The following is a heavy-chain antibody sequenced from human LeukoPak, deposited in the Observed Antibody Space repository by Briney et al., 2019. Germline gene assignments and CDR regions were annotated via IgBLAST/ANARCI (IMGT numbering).Heavy chain of an antibody. CDR2: LIAYNGNT. CDR3: ARRGIEGGWSVTWFDP. Sequence: AAVKVSWKASGYTFTSYGIRWVRQAPGQGLEWVGWLIAYNGNTNYAQKPQGSLTMTTDNSTSTAYMELRSLRSDDTAVYYCARRGIEGGWSVTWFDPWGQGTLVTVSS. V-gene: IGHV1-18*01. CDR1: GYTFTSYG. J-gene: IGHJ5*02. D-gene: IGHD1-26*01.